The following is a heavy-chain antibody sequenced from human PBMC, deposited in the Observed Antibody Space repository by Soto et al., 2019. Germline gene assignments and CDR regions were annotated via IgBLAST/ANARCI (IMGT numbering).Heavy chain of an antibody. V-gene: IGHV5-51*01. CDR1: GYSFTSYW. J-gene: IGHJ6*02. D-gene: IGHD3-22*01. CDR2: IYPGDSDT. Sequence: PGESLKISCKGSGYSFTSYWIGWVRQMPGKGLEWMGIIYPGDSDTRYSPSFQGQVTISADKSISTAYLQWSSLKASDTAMYYCARLLIHYHDSSGYSPTHYYYYGMDVWGQGTTVTVSS. CDR3: ARLLIHYHDSSGYSPTHYYYYGMDV.